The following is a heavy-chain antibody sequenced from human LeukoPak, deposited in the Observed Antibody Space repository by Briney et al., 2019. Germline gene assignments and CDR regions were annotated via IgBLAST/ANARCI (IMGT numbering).Heavy chain of an antibody. CDR1: GFSFNSYD. CDR2: ISYDGSNK. V-gene: IGHV3-30*18. J-gene: IGHJ6*04. Sequence: PGGSLRLSCEASGFSFNSYDMHWVRQAPGKGLEWVAVISYDGSNKYYADSVKGRFTISRDNSKNTLYLQMNSLRAEDTAVYYCAKDLLLLWFGGNYYYYYGMHVWGKGTTVTVSS. D-gene: IGHD3-10*01. CDR3: AKDLLLLWFGGNYYYYYGMHV.